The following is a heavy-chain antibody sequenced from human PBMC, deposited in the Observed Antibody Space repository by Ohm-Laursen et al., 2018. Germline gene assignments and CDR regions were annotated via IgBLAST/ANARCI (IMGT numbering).Heavy chain of an antibody. Sequence: SDTLSLTCTVSGGSISSYYWSWIRQPAGKGLEWIGRIYTSGRTNYNPSLESRVTISADTSKNQFSLRLTSVTAADTAVYYCAGQDSGDYYFDYWGQGTLVTVSS. V-gene: IGHV4-4*07. CDR2: IYTSGRT. D-gene: IGHD4-17*01. CDR1: GGSISSYY. J-gene: IGHJ4*02. CDR3: AGQDSGDYYFDY.